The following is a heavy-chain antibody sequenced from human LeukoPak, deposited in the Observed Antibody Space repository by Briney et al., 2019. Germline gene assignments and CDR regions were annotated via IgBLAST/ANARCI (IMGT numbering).Heavy chain of an antibody. J-gene: IGHJ4*02. CDR1: GFTFSSYG. V-gene: IGHV3-30*03. CDR2: ISYDGSTK. Sequence: GGSLRLSCAASGFTFSSYGMHWVRQAPGKGLEWVAVISYDGSTKYYADSVKGRFTISRDNAKNSLYLQMNSLRAEDTAVYYCSMTAIAVARVRYDYWGQGTLVTVSS. D-gene: IGHD6-19*01. CDR3: SMTAIAVARVRYDY.